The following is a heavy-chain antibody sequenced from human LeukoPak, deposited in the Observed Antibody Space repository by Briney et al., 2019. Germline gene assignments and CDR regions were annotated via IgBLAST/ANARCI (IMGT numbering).Heavy chain of an antibody. D-gene: IGHD5-18*01. V-gene: IGHV3-49*04. CDR2: IRSNSNGGTS. Sequence: GGSLRLSCATSGFTFEAYAMSWVRQAPGKGLEWVGFIRSNSNGGTSEYAASVTGRFTISRDGSKGIAFLQMNSLKTEDTGVYYCIRGLQGYAGLYYYIDVWGKGTTVTVSS. J-gene: IGHJ6*03. CDR1: GFTFEAYA. CDR3: IRGLQGYAGLYYYIDV.